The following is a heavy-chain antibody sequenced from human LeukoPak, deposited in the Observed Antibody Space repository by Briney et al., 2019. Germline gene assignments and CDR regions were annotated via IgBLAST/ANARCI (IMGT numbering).Heavy chain of an antibody. Sequence: PGGSLRLSCAASGFTFSSYAMSWVRQAPGKGLEWVSGISGSSSYIYYADSVKGRFTISRDNAKNSLYLQMNSLRAEDTAVYYCAREVTMGFGELFLGYYYGMDVWGKGTTVTVSS. CDR1: GFTFSSYA. J-gene: IGHJ6*04. CDR3: AREVTMGFGELFLGYYYGMDV. V-gene: IGHV3-21*01. D-gene: IGHD3-10*01. CDR2: ISGSSSYI.